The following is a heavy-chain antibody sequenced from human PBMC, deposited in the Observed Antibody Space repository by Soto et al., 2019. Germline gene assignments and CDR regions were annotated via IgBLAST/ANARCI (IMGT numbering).Heavy chain of an antibody. Sequence: EVQLVESGGGLVQPGGSLRLSCAASGFTFSNFWMHWVRQAPGKGLVWVSRIDGPGTTTNYADSVKGRFTISRDNAKNTLDLQMNSLRAEDTAVYYCARGPLYAGPDYWGQGALVTVSS. CDR2: IDGPGTTT. CDR1: GFTFSNFW. V-gene: IGHV3-74*01. CDR3: ARGPLYAGPDY. D-gene: IGHD2-2*02. J-gene: IGHJ4*02.